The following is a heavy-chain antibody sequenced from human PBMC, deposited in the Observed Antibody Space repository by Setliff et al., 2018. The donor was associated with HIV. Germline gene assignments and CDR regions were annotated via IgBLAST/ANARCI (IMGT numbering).Heavy chain of an antibody. CDR2: IKSDGTEK. J-gene: IGHJ4*02. Sequence: GGSLRFSCESSGFTFNNYWMSWVRQAPGKRPEWVANIKSDGTEKNYADSVRGRFTISRDNTKNSLYLQMDGLRVEDTAVYYCARLRINDFWGQGTPVTVSS. CDR1: GFTFNNYW. CDR3: ARLRINDF. V-gene: IGHV3-7*01.